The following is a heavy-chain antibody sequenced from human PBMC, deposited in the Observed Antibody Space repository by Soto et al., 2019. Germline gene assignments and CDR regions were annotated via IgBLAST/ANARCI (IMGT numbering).Heavy chain of an antibody. V-gene: IGHV3-66*01. D-gene: IGHD6-19*01. CDR2: IYSGGTA. CDR3: ARWSSGWYGVN. CDR1: GFTVSSNY. J-gene: IGHJ4*02. Sequence: EVQLVESGGGLVQPGGSLRLSCEASGFTVSSNYMSWVRQSPGKGLERVSVIYSGGTAYYADSVKARFTISRDISKNTVYLKMNSLRAEDTAVYYCARWSSGWYGVNWGQGTLVTVSS.